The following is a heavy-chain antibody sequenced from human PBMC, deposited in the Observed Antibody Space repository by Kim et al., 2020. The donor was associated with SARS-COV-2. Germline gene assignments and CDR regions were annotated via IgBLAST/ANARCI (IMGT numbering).Heavy chain of an antibody. D-gene: IGHD5-12*01. CDR3: ALQPHANSVAMGVCG. Sequence: GGSLRLSCEGSGFAFSSFAMNWVRQAPGKGLEWVSCISRHKGDTYYADSVKGRFTTTRDNSKNSLHLRVLSPEAADTSDYYCALQPHANSVAMGVCGWG. J-gene: IGHJ1*01. V-gene: IGHV3-21*01. CDR2: ISRHKGDT. CDR1: GFAFSSFA.